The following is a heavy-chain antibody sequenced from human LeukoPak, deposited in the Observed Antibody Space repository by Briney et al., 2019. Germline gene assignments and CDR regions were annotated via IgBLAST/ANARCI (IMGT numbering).Heavy chain of an antibody. Sequence: SETLSLTCTVSGGSISSSSYYWGWSRQPPGKGLEWIGRIYTSGSTNYNPSLKSRVTISVDTSKNQFSLKLSSVTAADTAVYYCARNGGRGGSGSYLFDYWGQGTLVTVSS. CDR3: ARNGGRGGSGSYLFDY. CDR2: IYTSGST. J-gene: IGHJ4*02. D-gene: IGHD3-10*01. V-gene: IGHV4-39*07. CDR1: GGSISSSSYY.